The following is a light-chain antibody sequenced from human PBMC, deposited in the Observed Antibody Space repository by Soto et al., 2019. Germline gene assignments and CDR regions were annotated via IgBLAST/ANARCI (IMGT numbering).Light chain of an antibody. CDR3: QSYDTALNVYVV. Sequence: QSVLTQPPSVSGAPGQRVTISCTGSSSNIGAGYDVHWYQQLPGTAPKLLIYGDTNRPSGVPDRFSVSKSATSASLVITGLQAEDEADYYCQSYDTALNVYVVFGGGTKLTVL. CDR2: GDT. J-gene: IGLJ2*01. V-gene: IGLV1-40*01. CDR1: SSNIGAGYD.